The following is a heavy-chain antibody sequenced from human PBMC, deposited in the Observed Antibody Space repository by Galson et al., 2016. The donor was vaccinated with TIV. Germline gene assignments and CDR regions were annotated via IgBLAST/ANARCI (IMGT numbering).Heavy chain of an antibody. CDR1: GFTVSTNY. V-gene: IGHV3-66*02. CDR3: ARERRYCGNECYLRYYYGMDV. J-gene: IGHJ6*02. Sequence: SLRLSCAASGFTVSTNYMTWVRQAPGKGLEWVSIIYNDGSTYYADSVKGRFSISRDNSKNTMFLKMNSLRAEDAAVYYCARERRYCGNECYLRYYYGMDVWGQGTTVTVSS. CDR2: IYNDGST. D-gene: IGHD2-21*01.